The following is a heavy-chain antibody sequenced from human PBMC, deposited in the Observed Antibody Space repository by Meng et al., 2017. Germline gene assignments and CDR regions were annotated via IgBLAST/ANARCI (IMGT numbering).Heavy chain of an antibody. D-gene: IGHD5-18*01. CDR2: IYHSGST. V-gene: IGHV4-4*02. J-gene: IGHJ2*01. CDR3: ARGSGYSYGFNWYFDL. CDR1: VGSSSSSNW. Sequence: APGPGLVSAAGTLSLTVAVSVGSSSSSNWWRWGRQPPGKGLEWIGEIYHSGSTNYNPSLKSRVTISVDKSKNQFSLKLSSVTAADTAVYYCARGSGYSYGFNWYFDLWGRGTLVTVSS.